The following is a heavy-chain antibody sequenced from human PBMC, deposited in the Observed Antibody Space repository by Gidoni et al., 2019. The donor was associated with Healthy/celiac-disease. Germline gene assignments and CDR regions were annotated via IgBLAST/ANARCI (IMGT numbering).Heavy chain of an antibody. Sequence: QVQLVESGGGVVQPGRSLRLSCAASGFPFSSYGMHWVRQAPGKGLEWVAVISYDGSNKYYADSVKGRFTISRDNSKNTLYLQMNSLRAEDTAVYYWAKTRGVAVAGSSPTGRWGQGTLVTVSS. CDR2: ISYDGSNK. CDR1: GFPFSSYG. CDR3: AKTRGVAVAGSSPTGR. D-gene: IGHD6-19*01. V-gene: IGHV3-30*18. J-gene: IGHJ4*02.